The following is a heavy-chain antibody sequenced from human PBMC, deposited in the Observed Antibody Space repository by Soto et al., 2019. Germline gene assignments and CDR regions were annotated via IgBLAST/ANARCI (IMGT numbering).Heavy chain of an antibody. J-gene: IGHJ5*02. CDR3: ARKGWRIGVAPRGGLDP. D-gene: IGHD3-3*01. CDR1: GGSINSSNW. V-gene: IGHV4-4*02. CDR2: IYPSATT. Sequence: SETLSLTCAVSGGSINSSNWWTWVRQTPGQGLEWIGEIYPSATTNYNPSLKTRVTISLDKSTNQFSLRLTSVTAADTAVYYCARKGWRIGVAPRGGLDPWGQGSLVTVSS.